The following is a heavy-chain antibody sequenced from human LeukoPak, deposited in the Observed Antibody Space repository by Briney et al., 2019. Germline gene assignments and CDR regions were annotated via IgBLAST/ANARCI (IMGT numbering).Heavy chain of an antibody. D-gene: IGHD6-13*01. J-gene: IGHJ4*02. V-gene: IGHV1-69*05. CDR2: IIPIFGTA. CDR1: GGTFSSYA. CDR3: ARDSRGIAAAGLFDY. Sequence: SVKVSCKASGGTFSSYAISWVRQAPGQGLEWMGGIIPIFGTANYAQKLQGRVTMTTDTSTSTAYMELRSLRSDDTAVYYCARDSRGIAAAGLFDYWGQGTLVTVSS.